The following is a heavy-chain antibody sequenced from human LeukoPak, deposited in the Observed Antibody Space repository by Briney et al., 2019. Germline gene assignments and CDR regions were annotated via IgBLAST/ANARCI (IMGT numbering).Heavy chain of an antibody. D-gene: IGHD3-22*01. Sequence: PSGTLSLTCAVSGGSISSSNWWSWVRQPPGKGLEWIGEIHHSGSTNYNPSLKSRVTISVDKSKNQFSLKLSSVSAADTAVYYCARRDYYDSTGYYPTLYWGQGTLVTVSS. CDR2: IHHSGST. V-gene: IGHV4-4*02. CDR3: ARRDYYDSTGYYPTLY. J-gene: IGHJ4*02. CDR1: GGSISSSNW.